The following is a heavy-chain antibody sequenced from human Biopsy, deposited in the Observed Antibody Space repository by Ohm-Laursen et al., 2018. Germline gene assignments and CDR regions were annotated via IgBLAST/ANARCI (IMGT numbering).Heavy chain of an antibody. Sequence: SETLSLTCGVSGYSIKSGYYWGWIRQPPGKGLEWIGYIYYSGSTNYNPSLKSRITISVDTSKNQFSLRLNSVTAADTAVYYCARATNSTGWPYYYFYGMDVWGQGTTVTVSS. J-gene: IGHJ6*02. CDR3: ARATNSTGWPYYYFYGMDV. CDR1: GYSIKSGYY. CDR2: IYYSGST. D-gene: IGHD2/OR15-2a*01. V-gene: IGHV4-38-2*01.